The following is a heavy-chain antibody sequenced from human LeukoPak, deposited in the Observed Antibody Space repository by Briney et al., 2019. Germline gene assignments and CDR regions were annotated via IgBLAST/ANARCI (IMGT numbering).Heavy chain of an antibody. CDR3: ARDRPYYFDY. J-gene: IGHJ4*02. CDR1: GFTFSSYG. CDR2: IWYDGSKK. V-gene: IGHV3-33*01. Sequence: PGRSLRLSCAASGFTFSSYGMHWVRQAPGKGLEWVAVIWYDGSKKYYADSVKGRFTISRDNSKNTLYLQVNSLSAEDTAVYYCARDRPYYFDYWGQGTLVTVSS.